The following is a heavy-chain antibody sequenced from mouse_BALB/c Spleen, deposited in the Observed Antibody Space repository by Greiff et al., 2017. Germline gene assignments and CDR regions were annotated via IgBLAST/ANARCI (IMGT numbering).Heavy chain of an antibody. J-gene: IGHJ3*01. CDR1: GFTFSSYG. CDR3: ASLSYYGSSYWFAY. CDR2: INSNGGST. D-gene: IGHD1-1*01. V-gene: IGHV5-6-3*01. Sequence: EVQVVESGGGLVQPGGSLKLSCAASGFTFSSYGMSWVRQTPDKRLELVATINSNGGSTYYPDSVKGRFTISRDNAKNTLYLQMSSLKSEDTAMYYCASLSYYGSSYWFAYWGQGTLVTVSA.